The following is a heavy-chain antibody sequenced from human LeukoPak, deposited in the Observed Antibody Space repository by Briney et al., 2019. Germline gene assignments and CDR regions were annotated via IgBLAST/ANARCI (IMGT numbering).Heavy chain of an antibody. CDR1: GSTFSTYG. V-gene: IGHV3-21*01. CDR2: IIMRSIYI. CDR3: ARDRVEMAITRVPDAFDI. J-gene: IGHJ3*02. D-gene: IGHD5-24*01. Sequence: GGSLRPSGAAFGSTFSTYGTNWVRQAPGKGLEWVSSIIMRSIYIYYADSVKGRFTFSRANAKNSLYRRIDSLRAQYTAVFYCARDRVEMAITRVPDAFDIWGQGKIVTVSS.